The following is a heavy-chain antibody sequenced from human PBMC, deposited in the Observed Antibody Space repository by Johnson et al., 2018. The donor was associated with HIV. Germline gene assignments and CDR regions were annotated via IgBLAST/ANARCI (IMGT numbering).Heavy chain of an antibody. V-gene: IGHV3-66*02. Sequence: VQLVESGGGLVQRGGSLRLSCAASGFTVSSYYMTWVRQAPGKGLEWVSVIYSGGSTYYAASVKGRLTISRDHSENTLYLQMNSLRPEDTAVYFCARDGKYSSIGPDAFDVWGQGTMVAVSS. CDR2: IYSGGST. J-gene: IGHJ3*01. CDR1: GFTVSSYY. D-gene: IGHD6-13*01. CDR3: ARDGKYSSIGPDAFDV.